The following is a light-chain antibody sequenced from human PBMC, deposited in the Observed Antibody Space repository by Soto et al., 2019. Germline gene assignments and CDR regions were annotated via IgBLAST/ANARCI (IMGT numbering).Light chain of an antibody. CDR1: SSDVGGYNY. Sequence: QSALTQPRSVSGSPGQSITISCTGTSSDVGGYNYVSWYQQHPGKAPKFMIYDVSNRPSGVSNRFSGSKSGNTASLTISGLQAEDEADYYCSSYTTSNTRQIVFGTGTKVTVL. J-gene: IGLJ1*01. CDR3: SSYTTSNTRQIV. V-gene: IGLV2-14*01. CDR2: DVS.